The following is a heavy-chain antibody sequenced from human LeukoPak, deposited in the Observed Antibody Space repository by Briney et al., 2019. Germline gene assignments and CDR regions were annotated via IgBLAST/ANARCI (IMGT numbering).Heavy chain of an antibody. CDR2: IKGDGSER. Sequence: PGGSLRLSCAASGFTFYNYWMSWVRQAPGKGLEWVACIKGDGSERYHVDSVKGRFTISRDNAKNSLYLQMNSLRVEDTAVYYCAKEGFDSWGQGTLVTVSS. CDR1: GFTFYNYW. CDR3: AKEGFDS. V-gene: IGHV3-7*03. J-gene: IGHJ4*02.